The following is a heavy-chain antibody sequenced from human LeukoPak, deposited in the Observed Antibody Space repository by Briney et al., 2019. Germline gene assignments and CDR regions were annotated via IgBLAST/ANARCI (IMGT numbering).Heavy chain of an antibody. V-gene: IGHV1-69*04. Sequence: GASVRVSCKASGGTFSRYGISWVRQAPGQGLEWMGRIIPILGIRNYAQKFQGRVTIPAYISTTTAYMELSSLRSEHTAVYFCARGFESSTSYVSDFDFWGQGALVTVSS. CDR2: IIPILGIR. J-gene: IGHJ4*02. CDR1: GGTFSRYG. D-gene: IGHD3-16*01. CDR3: ARGFESSTSYVSDFDF.